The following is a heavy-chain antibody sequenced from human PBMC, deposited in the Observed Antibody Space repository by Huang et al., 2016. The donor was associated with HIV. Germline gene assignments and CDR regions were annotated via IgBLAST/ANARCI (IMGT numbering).Heavy chain of an antibody. V-gene: IGHV3-30*03. CDR1: GFIFSNFG. CDR3: AREPGWCSDFDQ. J-gene: IGHJ5*02. Sequence: QVQLVESGGGVVQPGTSLRLSCAASGFIFSNFGMPWVRQAPGNGWEWVVVMSKDGRSDRYSEYVKGPITISTDNVKNTISLERNRMRSGITAVYKWAREPGWCSDFDQRGQGTLFTASS. D-gene: IGHD2-21*01. CDR2: MSKDGRSD.